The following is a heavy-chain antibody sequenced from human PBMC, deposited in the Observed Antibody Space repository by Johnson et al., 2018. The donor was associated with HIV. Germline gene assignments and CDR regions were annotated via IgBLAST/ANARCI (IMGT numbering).Heavy chain of an antibody. D-gene: IGHD2-21*01. V-gene: IGHV3-30*02. CDR1: GFTFSSYG. CDR2: IRYDGSNK. Sequence: QVQLVESGGGVVQPGGSLRLSCAASGFTFSSYGMHWVRQAPGKGLEWVAFIRYDGSNKYYADSVKGRFTISRDNSKNTLYLQMNSLRAEDTAVYYCTAPSILWRPGAFDIWGQGTMVTVSS. CDR3: TAPSILWRPGAFDI. J-gene: IGHJ3*02.